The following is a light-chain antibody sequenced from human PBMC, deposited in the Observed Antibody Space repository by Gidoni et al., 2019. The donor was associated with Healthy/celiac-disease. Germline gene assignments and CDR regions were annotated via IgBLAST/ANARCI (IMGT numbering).Light chain of an antibody. CDR2: AAS. CDR3: QQSYSTQLT. J-gene: IGKJ4*01. V-gene: IGKV1-39*01. CDR1: QSISSY. Sequence: DIQMTQSPSSLSASVGDRATITCRASQSISSYLNWYQQKPGKAPKLLIYAASSLQSGVPSRFSGSGSGTDFTLAINSLQPEDFATYYCQQSYSTQLTFGGGTEVEIK.